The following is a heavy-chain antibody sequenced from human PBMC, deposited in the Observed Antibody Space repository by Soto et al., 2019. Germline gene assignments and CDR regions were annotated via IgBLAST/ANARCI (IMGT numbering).Heavy chain of an antibody. D-gene: IGHD1-7*01. Sequence: PGESLKISCKGSGDSFTTYWIGWVRQMPGKGLEWVGIIYPRDSITRYSPSFQGLVTISADKSISTAYLQWNSLKASDTAMYYCARDGVSSTEYTWNYGTYFDYWGQGALVTVSS. CDR2: IYPRDSIT. CDR1: GDSFTTYW. CDR3: ARDGVSSTEYTWNYGTYFDY. J-gene: IGHJ4*02. V-gene: IGHV5-51*01.